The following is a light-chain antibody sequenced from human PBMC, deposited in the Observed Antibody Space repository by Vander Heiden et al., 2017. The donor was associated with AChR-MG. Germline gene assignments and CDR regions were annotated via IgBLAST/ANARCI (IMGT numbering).Light chain of an antibody. CDR2: AVT. V-gene: IGLV2-14*03. J-gene: IGLJ2*01. CDR1: SSDVGGYKY. Sequence: QSALTQPASVSGSPGQSITISCTGTSSDVGGYKYVSWYQQHPGTAPKLIIYAVTNRPSGVSNRFSGSKSGNTASLTISGLQAEDEANYYCSSYTRTSTVVFGGGTKLTVL. CDR3: SSYTRTSTVV.